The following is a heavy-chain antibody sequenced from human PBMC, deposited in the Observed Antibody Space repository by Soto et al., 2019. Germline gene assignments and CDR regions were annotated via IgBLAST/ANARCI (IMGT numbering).Heavy chain of an antibody. D-gene: IGHD6-13*01. CDR2: ITWNSGII. J-gene: IGHJ2*01. Sequence: EVQLVESGGGLVQPGRSLRLSCAASGFTFDDYAMHWVRQPPGKGLEWVSGITWNSGIIGYADSVKGRFTISRDNAKNXLDLQMNSLRPEDTALYYCAKDQGYSTSYYGYVDLWGRGTLVTVSS. V-gene: IGHV3-9*01. CDR1: GFTFDDYA. CDR3: AKDQGYSTSYYGYVDL.